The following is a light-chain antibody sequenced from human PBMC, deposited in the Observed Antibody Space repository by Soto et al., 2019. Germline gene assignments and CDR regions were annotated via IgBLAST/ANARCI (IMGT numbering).Light chain of an antibody. CDR2: EGS. Sequence: QSALTQPASVSGSPGQSITISCTGTSXDVGSYNLVSWYQQHPGKAPKLMIYEGSKRPSGVSNRFSGSKSGNTASLTISGLQAEDEADYSCCSFAGSYSYVFGTGTKLTVL. CDR3: CSFAGSYSYV. CDR1: SXDVGSYNL. J-gene: IGLJ1*01. V-gene: IGLV2-23*01.